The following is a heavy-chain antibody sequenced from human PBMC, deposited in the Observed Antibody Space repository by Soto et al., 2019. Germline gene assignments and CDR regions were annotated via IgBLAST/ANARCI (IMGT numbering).Heavy chain of an antibody. J-gene: IGHJ4*02. V-gene: IGHV4-30-2*01. CDR2: IYHSGST. Sequence: QLQLQESGSGLVKPSQTLSLTCAVSGGSISSGGYSWSWIRQPPGKGLEWIGYIYHSGSTYYNPSLKSRVTISVDRSKNQFSLKLSSVTAADTAVYYCARRGGWLQSVPFDYWGQGTLVTVSS. D-gene: IGHD5-12*01. CDR3: ARRGGWLQSVPFDY. CDR1: GGSISSGGYS.